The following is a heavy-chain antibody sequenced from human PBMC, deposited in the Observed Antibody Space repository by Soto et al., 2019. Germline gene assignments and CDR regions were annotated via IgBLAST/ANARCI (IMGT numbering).Heavy chain of an antibody. CDR3: AKRLGTSAWYFFDY. J-gene: IGHJ4*02. CDR2: ISSGGAST. Sequence: PGGSLRLSCVASGFTFSSYGMSWVRQAPGKGLEWVSAISSGGASTYYTDSVTGRITISRDNSKNTVYLQMHSLRAEDTAVYYCAKRLGTSAWYFFDYRGRGILVTVSS. D-gene: IGHD6-19*01. CDR1: GFTFSSYG. V-gene: IGHV3-23*01.